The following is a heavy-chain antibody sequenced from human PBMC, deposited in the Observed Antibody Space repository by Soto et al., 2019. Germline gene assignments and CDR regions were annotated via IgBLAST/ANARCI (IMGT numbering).Heavy chain of an antibody. CDR3: AKGLVGYVFGVQDYYFGMDV. CDR2: ISYDGNNK. Sequence: QVQLVESGGGVVQPGRSLRLSCGASGFKFSTYGMHCVRQAPDKGLEWVAVISYDGNNKDYADSVKGRFTISRDNSKNTSYLQMNSLRAEDTAVYYCAKGLVGYVFGVQDYYFGMDVWGQGTTVAVSS. D-gene: IGHD1-26*01. J-gene: IGHJ6*02. V-gene: IGHV3-30*18. CDR1: GFKFSTYG.